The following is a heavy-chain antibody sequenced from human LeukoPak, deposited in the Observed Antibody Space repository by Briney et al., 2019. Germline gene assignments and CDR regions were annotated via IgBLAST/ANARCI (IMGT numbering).Heavy chain of an antibody. CDR3: ASLYCSGGSCSWFDP. V-gene: IGHV4-39*06. J-gene: IGHJ5*02. CDR1: GGSISSSSYY. D-gene: IGHD2-15*01. CDR2: IYHSGST. Sequence: SETLSLTCTVSGGSISSSSYYWGWIRQPPGKGLEWIGSIYHSGSTYYNPALKSRVTISVDTSKNQFPLKLRFVTAADTAVYYCASLYCSGGSCSWFDPWGQGTLVTVSS.